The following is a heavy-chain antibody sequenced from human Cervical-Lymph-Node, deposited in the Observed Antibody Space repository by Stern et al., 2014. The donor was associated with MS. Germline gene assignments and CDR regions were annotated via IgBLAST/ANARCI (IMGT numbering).Heavy chain of an antibody. D-gene: IGHD5-12*01. Sequence: VQLVQSGAEVKKPGSSVKVSCRVSGGTFSSYAVNWVRQAPGQGPEWLGGIYPMLAAANYAQKYEARVTITADESTTTAYMELSSLASDDTAVYYCSREAIGHSGTFDFWGQGTLVIVSS. CDR1: GGTFSSYA. V-gene: IGHV1-69*01. CDR2: IYPMLAAA. J-gene: IGHJ4*02. CDR3: SREAIGHSGTFDF.